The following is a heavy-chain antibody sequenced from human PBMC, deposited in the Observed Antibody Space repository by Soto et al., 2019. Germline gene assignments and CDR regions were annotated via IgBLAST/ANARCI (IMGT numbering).Heavy chain of an antibody. D-gene: IGHD5-18*01. CDR3: ASGIQLWLRRINNGYSG. J-gene: IGHJ4*02. CDR2: IIPMFGTA. V-gene: IGHV1-69*12. CDR1: GGTFSTYA. Sequence: QVQLVQSGAEVKKPESSVKVSCKAPGGTFSTYAISWVRQAPGQGLEWMGGIIPMFGTANYAQMFQDRVTITADESKNTVYMELSSLRSEDTAVYFCASGIQLWLRRINNGYSGWGQGTLVTVSS.